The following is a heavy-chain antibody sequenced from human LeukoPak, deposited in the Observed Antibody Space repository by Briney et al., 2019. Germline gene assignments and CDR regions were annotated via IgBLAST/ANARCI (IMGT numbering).Heavy chain of an antibody. Sequence: PGGSLRLSCAASGLTFRNAWMRWVRQAPGKGLEWVGRIKSKTDGGTTDYAAPVKGRFTISRDDSKNTLYLQRSSLKAEDTAVYYCTTDLVSGYYYWGQGTLVTVSS. CDR1: GLTFRNAW. J-gene: IGHJ4*02. CDR3: TTDLVSGYYY. CDR2: IKSKTDGGTT. D-gene: IGHD3-3*01. V-gene: IGHV3-15*01.